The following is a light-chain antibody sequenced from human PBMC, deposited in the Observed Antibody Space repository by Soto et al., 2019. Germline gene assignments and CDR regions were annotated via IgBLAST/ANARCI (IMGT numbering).Light chain of an antibody. CDR1: QTINDW. CDR3: QQLRMYPST. J-gene: IGKJ4*01. Sequence: DIQMTQSPSTLSASVGDRVTITCRASQTINDWLAWYQQEPVKAPKLLIPDASNLESGVPSRFSGSGSGTDFALTITSLQAEDFATYYCQQLRMYPSTFGGGTKVDIK. V-gene: IGKV1-5*01. CDR2: DAS.